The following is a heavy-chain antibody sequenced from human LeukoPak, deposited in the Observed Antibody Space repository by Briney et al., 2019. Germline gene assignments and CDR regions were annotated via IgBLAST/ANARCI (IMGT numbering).Heavy chain of an antibody. CDR3: ARVSRIVATIYFDY. Sequence: SETLSLTCTVSGGSISSGGYYWSWIRQHPGKGLEWIGYIYYSGSTYYNPSLKSRVAISVDTSKNQFSLKLSSVTAADTAVYYCARVSRIVATIYFDYWGQGTLVTVSS. V-gene: IGHV4-31*03. D-gene: IGHD5-12*01. J-gene: IGHJ4*02. CDR2: IYYSGST. CDR1: GGSISSGGYY.